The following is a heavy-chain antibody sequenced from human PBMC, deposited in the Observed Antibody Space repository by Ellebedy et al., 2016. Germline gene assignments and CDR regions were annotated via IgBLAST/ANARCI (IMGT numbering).Heavy chain of an antibody. CDR1: GGTFISYA. CDR3: ARGGNYDFWSGYYGGWDY. Sequence: SVKVSCXASGGTFISYAISWVRQAPGQGLEWMGGIIPIFGTANYAQKFQGRVTITADESTSTAYMELSSLRSEDTAVYYCARGGNYDFWSGYYGGWDYWGQGTLVTVSS. D-gene: IGHD3-3*01. CDR2: IIPIFGTA. V-gene: IGHV1-69*13. J-gene: IGHJ4*02.